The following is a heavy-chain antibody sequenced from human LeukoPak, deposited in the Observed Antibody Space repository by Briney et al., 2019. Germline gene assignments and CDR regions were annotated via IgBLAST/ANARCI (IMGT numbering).Heavy chain of an antibody. CDR1: GFTVSSNY. Sequence: GGSLRLSCAASGFTVSSNYMSWVRQAPGKGLEWVSVIYSGGSTYYADSVKGRFTISRDNSKNTLYLQMNSLRAEDTAVYYCARVIVVRDDVFDIWGQGTMVTVSS. J-gene: IGHJ3*02. D-gene: IGHD2-21*01. CDR2: IYSGGST. CDR3: ARVIVVRDDVFDI. V-gene: IGHV3-66*01.